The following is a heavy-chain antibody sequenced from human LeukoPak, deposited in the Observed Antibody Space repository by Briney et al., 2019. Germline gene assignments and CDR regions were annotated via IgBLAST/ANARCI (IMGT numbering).Heavy chain of an antibody. V-gene: IGHV1-18*01. CDR1: GYTFTSYG. CDR3: ARGGYSYGLSTF. Sequence: ASVKVSCKASGYTFTSYGISWVRQAPGQGLEWMGWISAYNGNTNYAQKLQGRVTITRNTSISTAYMELSSLRSEDTAVYYCARGGYSYGLSTFWGQGTLVTVSS. CDR2: ISAYNGNT. D-gene: IGHD5-18*01. J-gene: IGHJ4*02.